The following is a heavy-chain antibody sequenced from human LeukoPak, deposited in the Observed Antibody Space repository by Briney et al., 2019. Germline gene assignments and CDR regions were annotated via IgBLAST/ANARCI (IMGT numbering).Heavy chain of an antibody. J-gene: IGHJ5*02. V-gene: IGHV3-15*01. CDR2: IRNTT. CDR3: TTGPYNGTYH. D-gene: IGHD1-26*01. Sequence: GGSLRLSCAGSGFTLSDAWMTWVRRAPGKGLEWIGRIRNTTDNAAAVEGRFIISRDDAEEKLSLQMNSLKSEDTAVYYCTTGPYNGTYHWGQGTLVTVSS. CDR1: GFTLSDAW.